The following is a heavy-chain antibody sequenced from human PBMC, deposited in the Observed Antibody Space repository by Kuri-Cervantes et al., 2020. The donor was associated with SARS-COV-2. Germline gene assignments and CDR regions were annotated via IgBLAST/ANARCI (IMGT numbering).Heavy chain of an antibody. CDR1: GFTFSSYA. CDR3: ATAIVDYFDD. D-gene: IGHD3-16*02. Sequence: GESLKLYCAASGFTFSSYAMSWVRQAPGKGLEWVSAISGSGGSTYYADSVRGRFTISRDNSKDTLYLQMNSLRAEDKAVYYCATAIVDYFDDWGQGTLVTVSS. J-gene: IGHJ4*02. V-gene: IGHV3-23*01. CDR2: ISGSGGST.